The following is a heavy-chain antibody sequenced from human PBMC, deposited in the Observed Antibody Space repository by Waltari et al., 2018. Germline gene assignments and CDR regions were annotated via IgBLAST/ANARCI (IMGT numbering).Heavy chain of an antibody. CDR1: GYTFTGYY. CDR3: ASRQVVGATRGYYYYGMDV. D-gene: IGHD1-26*01. Sequence: QVQLVQSGAEVKKPGASVKVSCKASGYTFTGYYMHWVRQAPGQGLEWMGRINPNSGGTNYAQKFQGRVTMTRDTSISTAYMELSRLRSDDTAVYYCASRQVVGATRGYYYYGMDVWGQGTTVTVSS. V-gene: IGHV1-2*06. J-gene: IGHJ6*02. CDR2: INPNSGGT.